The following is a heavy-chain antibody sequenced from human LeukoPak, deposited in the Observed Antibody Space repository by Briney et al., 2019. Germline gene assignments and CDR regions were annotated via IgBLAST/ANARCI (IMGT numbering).Heavy chain of an antibody. CDR3: ARDRDGTAYYPLDF. V-gene: IGHV3-30*03. J-gene: IGHJ4*02. D-gene: IGHD3-22*01. Sequence: PGGSLGLSCAASGFTFSSYGMHWVRQAPGKGLEWVAVISYDGSNKYYADSVKGRFTISRDNAKNSLYLQMNSLRAEDTAVYYCARDRDGTAYYPLDFRGQGTLVTVSS. CDR2: ISYDGSNK. CDR1: GFTFSSYG.